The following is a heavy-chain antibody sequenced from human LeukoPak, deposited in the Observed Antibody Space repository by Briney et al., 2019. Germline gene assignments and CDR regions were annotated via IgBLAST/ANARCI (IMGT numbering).Heavy chain of an antibody. CDR1: GGSISSYY. D-gene: IGHD1-26*01. CDR3: ARDPTVGATTPNWYFDL. J-gene: IGHJ2*01. CDR2: IYYSGST. Sequence: PSETLSLTCTVSGGSISSYYWSWIRQPPGKGLEWSEYIYYSGSTNYNPSLKSRVTISVDTSKNQFSLKLSSVTAADTAVYYCARDPTVGATTPNWYFDLWGRGTLVTVSS. V-gene: IGHV4-59*01.